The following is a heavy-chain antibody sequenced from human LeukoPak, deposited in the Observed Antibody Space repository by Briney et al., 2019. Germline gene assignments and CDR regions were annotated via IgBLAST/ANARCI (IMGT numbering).Heavy chain of an antibody. D-gene: IGHD6-19*01. Sequence: PSETLSLTCTVSGDSISTSSYSWGWIRQSPGKGLEWIGSIYNSGSTYYNPSLKSRVTISVDTSKTQFSLKLSSVTAADTTVYHCARHGWLVHLFFDYWGQGTLVTVSS. CDR3: ARHGWLVHLFFDY. J-gene: IGHJ4*02. CDR2: IYNSGST. V-gene: IGHV4-39*01. CDR1: GDSISTSSYS.